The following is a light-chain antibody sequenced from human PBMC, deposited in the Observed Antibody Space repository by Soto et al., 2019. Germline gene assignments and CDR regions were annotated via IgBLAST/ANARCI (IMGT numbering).Light chain of an antibody. CDR2: DAS. CDR1: QSVGSY. J-gene: IGKJ5*01. Sequence: EIVLTQSPATLSLSPGERATLSCRASQSVGSYLAWYQQKPGQAPRLLIYDASNGATGIPARFSGSGSGTDFTLTISSLEPEDFAVYFCQHRSNWPGFGQGTRLDIK. V-gene: IGKV3-11*01. CDR3: QHRSNWPG.